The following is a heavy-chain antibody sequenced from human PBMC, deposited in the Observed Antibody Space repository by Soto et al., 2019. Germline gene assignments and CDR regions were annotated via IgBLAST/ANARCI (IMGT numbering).Heavy chain of an antibody. CDR2: IIPIPDIT. CDR1: GGTFSTYI. V-gene: IGHV1-69*08. Sequence: QVQLVQSGAEVRKPGSSVKVSCKAPGGTFSTYIISWVRQAPGQGLEWMGRIIPIPDITNYAQKFQGRVTGTADRSTSTAYMEVASLKSEDTAVYYCARDRITTRGDAFDLWCQGTMVTVSS. CDR3: ARDRITTRGDAFDL. J-gene: IGHJ3*01. D-gene: IGHD3-3*01.